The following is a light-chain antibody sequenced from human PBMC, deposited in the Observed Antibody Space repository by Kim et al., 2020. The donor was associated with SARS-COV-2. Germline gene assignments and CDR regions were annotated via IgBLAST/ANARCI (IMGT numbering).Light chain of an antibody. CDR2: SNN. CDR3: AAWDDSLNCYV. Sequence: QSVLTQPPSASGTPGQRVTISCSGSSSNIGSNTVNWYQQLPGTAPKLLIYSNNLRPSGVPDRFSGSKSGTSASLAISGLQSEDGADYYCAAWDDSLNCYVFGSGTKVTVL. J-gene: IGLJ1*01. V-gene: IGLV1-44*01. CDR1: SSNIGSNT.